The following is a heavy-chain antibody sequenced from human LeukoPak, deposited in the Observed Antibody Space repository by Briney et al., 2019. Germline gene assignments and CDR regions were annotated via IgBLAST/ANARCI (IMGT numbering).Heavy chain of an antibody. J-gene: IGHJ4*02. CDR1: GFTFSSYW. V-gene: IGHV3-7*01. CDR3: ARSIVVVVAATTFFDY. CDR2: IKQDGSEE. Sequence: GGSLRLSCAASGFTFSSYWMSWVRQAPGKGLEWVANIKQDGSEEYYVDSVKGRFTISRDNAKNSLYLQMNSLRAEDTAVYYCARSIVVVVAATTFFDYWGQGTLVTVSS. D-gene: IGHD2-15*01.